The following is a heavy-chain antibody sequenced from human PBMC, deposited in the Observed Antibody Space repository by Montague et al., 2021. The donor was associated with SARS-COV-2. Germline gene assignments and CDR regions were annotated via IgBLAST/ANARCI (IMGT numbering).Heavy chain of an antibody. CDR3: ARGRRILLWLGELLSGGDYYGMDV. V-gene: IGHV4-34*01. Sequence: SETLSLTCAVYGGSFSGYYWGWIRQPPGKGLEWIGEINHSGSTNYNPSLKSRVTISVDTSKNQFSLKLSSVTAADTAVYYCARGRRILLWLGELLSGGDYYGMDVCGQGTTVTVSS. CDR1: GGSFSGYY. J-gene: IGHJ6*02. D-gene: IGHD3-10*01. CDR2: INHSGST.